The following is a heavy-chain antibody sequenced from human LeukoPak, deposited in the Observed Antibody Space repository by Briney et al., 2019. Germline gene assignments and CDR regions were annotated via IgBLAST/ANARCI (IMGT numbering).Heavy chain of an antibody. D-gene: IGHD2-15*01. V-gene: IGHV3-7*03. CDR2: IKEDGSQK. CDR1: GLIFSSYR. CDR3: ARVLRYCSGDNCYSGGLEYMDV. Sequence: PGGALRLSCAASGLIFSSYRMAWVPQAPGKGLEWVANIKEDGSQKKYVHSVKGRYTIYRDNDKHSLSVQMNSLRAEDTAGYYCARVLRYCSGDNCYSGGLEYMDVWGKGTMVTISS. J-gene: IGHJ6*03.